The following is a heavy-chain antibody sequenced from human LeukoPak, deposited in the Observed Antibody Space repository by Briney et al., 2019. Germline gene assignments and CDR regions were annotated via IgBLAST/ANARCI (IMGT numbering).Heavy chain of an antibody. V-gene: IGHV3-7*01. CDR2: INQDGSTQ. J-gene: IGHJ4*02. CDR1: GFPFSGYW. Sequence: PGGSLRLSCAASGFPFSGYWMDWVRQAPRKGMEWVANINQDGSTQYYAASVKGRFTISRDNAKSSLYLQMNILRAEDTAVYYCSRSLDYLGQGALVTVSS. CDR3: SRSLDY.